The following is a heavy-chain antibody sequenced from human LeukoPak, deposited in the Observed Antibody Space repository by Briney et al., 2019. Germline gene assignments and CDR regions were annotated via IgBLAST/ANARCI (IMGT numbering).Heavy chain of an antibody. CDR1: GFTFNNYA. Sequence: PGGSLRLFCAASGFTFNNYAVHWVRQAPDKGLEWVALISYDGSNKNYADSVKGRFTMSRDNSKNTASLQMNSLRAEDTAVYYCARAVAGTYFDSWGQGTLVTVSS. CDR3: ARAVAGTYFDS. V-gene: IGHV3-30-3*01. CDR2: ISYDGSNK. D-gene: IGHD6-19*01. J-gene: IGHJ4*02.